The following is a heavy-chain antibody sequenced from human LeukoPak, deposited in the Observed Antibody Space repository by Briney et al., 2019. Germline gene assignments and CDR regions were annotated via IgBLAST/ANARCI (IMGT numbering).Heavy chain of an antibody. CDR2: IKPDGNEQ. CDR3: ARERVSAYDY. Sequence: GGSLRLSCVTSGFTFSDYWMGWVRQAPGKGPEWVASIKPDGNEQYYVDSVRGRFTISRDNSKDSLFLQMDSLGDDDTAVYYCARERVSAYDYWGQGTLVTVSS. CDR1: GFTFSDYW. V-gene: IGHV3-7*01. J-gene: IGHJ4*02.